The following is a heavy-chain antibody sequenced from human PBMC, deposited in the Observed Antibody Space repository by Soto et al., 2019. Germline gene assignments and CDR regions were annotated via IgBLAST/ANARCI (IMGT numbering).Heavy chain of an antibody. D-gene: IGHD6-13*01. Sequence: GGSLRLSYAASGFTFSSYSMNWVRQAPGKGLEWVSSISSSSSYIYYADYVKGRFTISRDDARNTLYLQMNSLRADDTAVYYCAKDPTIAPRWALDIWGQGTLVTVSS. J-gene: IGHJ3*02. CDR3: AKDPTIAPRWALDI. CDR2: ISSSSSYI. CDR1: GFTFSSYS. V-gene: IGHV3-21*01.